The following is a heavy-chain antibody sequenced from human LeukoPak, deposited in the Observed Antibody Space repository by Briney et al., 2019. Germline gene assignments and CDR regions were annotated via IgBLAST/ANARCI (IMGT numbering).Heavy chain of an antibody. CDR2: TYQRSKWYN. V-gene: IGHV6-1*01. Sequence: SQTLSLTFAISGDSVSINSAAWNWIRQSPSRGLEWLGGTYQRSKWYNDYAVSVKSRITINPDISKNQFSLQLNSVTPEDTAVYYCARSPSPYSSGWYFDYWGQGTLVTVSS. J-gene: IGHJ4*02. CDR1: GDSVSINSAA. CDR3: ARSPSPYSSGWYFDY. D-gene: IGHD6-19*01.